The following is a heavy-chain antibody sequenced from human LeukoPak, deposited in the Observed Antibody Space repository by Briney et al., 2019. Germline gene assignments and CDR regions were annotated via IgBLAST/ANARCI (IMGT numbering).Heavy chain of an antibody. CDR1: GGTFSSYA. CDR2: IIPIFGTA. Sequence: SVKVSCKASGGTFSSYAISWVRQAPGQGLEWMGGIIPIFGTANYAQKFQGRVTITTDESTSTAYMELSSLRSEDTAVYYCARGGSSSSFHYYYSNMDVWGKGTTVTVSS. CDR3: ARGGSSSSFHYYYSNMDV. D-gene: IGHD6-6*01. J-gene: IGHJ6*03. V-gene: IGHV1-69*05.